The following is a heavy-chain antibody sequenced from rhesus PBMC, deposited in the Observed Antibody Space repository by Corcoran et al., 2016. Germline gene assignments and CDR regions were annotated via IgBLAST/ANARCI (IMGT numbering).Heavy chain of an antibody. CDR3: AKARVDWYCDL. CDR1: GGSISRYW. Sequence: VQLQESGPGVVQPSATLSLPCAVSGGSISRYWWGWIRQHPGKGLEGIGQIYGGSGSTSYNPALKSRGTISSDTAKNQFSLKLSSGTAADTAVYYCAKARVDWYCDLWGPGTPITISS. J-gene: IGHJ2*01. V-gene: IGHV4-147*01. D-gene: IGHD2-15*01. CDR2: IYGGSGST.